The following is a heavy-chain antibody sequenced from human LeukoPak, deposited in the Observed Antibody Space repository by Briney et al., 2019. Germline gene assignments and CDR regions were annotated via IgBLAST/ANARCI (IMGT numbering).Heavy chain of an antibody. CDR1: GGTFSSYA. Sequence: ASVKVSCKASGGTFSSYAISWVRQAPGQGLEWMGGIIPIFGTANYAQKFQGRVTITADKSTSTAYMELSSLRSEDTAVYYCARVPLDEELTCFDYWGQGTLVTVSS. D-gene: IGHD1-26*01. CDR3: ARVPLDEELTCFDY. CDR2: IIPIFGTA. J-gene: IGHJ4*02. V-gene: IGHV1-69*06.